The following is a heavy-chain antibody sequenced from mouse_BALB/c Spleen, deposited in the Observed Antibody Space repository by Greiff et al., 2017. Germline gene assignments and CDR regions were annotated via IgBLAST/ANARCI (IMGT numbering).Heavy chain of an antibody. CDR1: GFNIKDYY. D-gene: IGHD1-1*01. Sequence: EVQLQQSGAELVRPGALVKLSCKASGFNIKDYYMHWVKQRPEQGLEWIGWIDPENGNTIYDPKFQGKASITADTSSNTAYLQLSSLTSEDTAVYYCQSSGDYGSSYGYWGQGTTLTVSS. CDR3: QSSGDYGSSYGY. V-gene: IGHV14-1*02. J-gene: IGHJ2*01. CDR2: IDPENGNT.